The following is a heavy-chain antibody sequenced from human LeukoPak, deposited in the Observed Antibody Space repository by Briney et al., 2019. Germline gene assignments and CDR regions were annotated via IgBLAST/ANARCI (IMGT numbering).Heavy chain of an antibody. CDR2: ISSSGGRI. CDR3: ARGQTLGADTIDY. J-gene: IGHJ4*02. CDR1: GFTFSNYE. Sequence: PGGSLRLSCATSGFTFSNYEMNWVRQTPGKGLGWLSFISSSGGRILYADSIRGRFTISRDNVKNSLYLQLNTLRAEDTAVYYCARGQTLGADTIDYWGQGTLVTVSS. D-gene: IGHD3-10*01. V-gene: IGHV3-48*03.